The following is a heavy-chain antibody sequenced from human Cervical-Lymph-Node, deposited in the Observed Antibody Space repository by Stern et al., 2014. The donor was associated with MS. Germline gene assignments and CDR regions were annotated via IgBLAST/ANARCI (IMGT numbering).Heavy chain of an antibody. CDR2: SKNKTDGGTT. V-gene: IGHV3-15*01. J-gene: IGHJ4*02. CDR1: GFTFSNAW. Sequence: EVQLVESGGGLVKPGGSLRLSCAASGFTFSNAWMSWVRQAPGKGLEWVGRSKNKTDGGTTDYASPVKGRFTISRDDSKNALYLQMNSLKTEAAAVYYCTTDSHGDTAFDYWGQGTLVTVSS. CDR3: TTDSHGDTAFDY. D-gene: IGHD5-18*01.